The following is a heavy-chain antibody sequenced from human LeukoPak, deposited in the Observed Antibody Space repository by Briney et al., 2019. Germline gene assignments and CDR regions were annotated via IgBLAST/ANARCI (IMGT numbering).Heavy chain of an antibody. Sequence: GGSPRLSCAASGFTVSSNYMSRVRQAPGKGLEWVSVIYSGGGTYYADSVKDRFTISRDNSKNTLYLQMNSLRAEDTAVYYCARDYCGGDCYRAYYYYYGRDVWGQGTTVTVSS. CDR3: ARDYCGGDCYRAYYYYYGRDV. CDR1: GFTVSSNY. V-gene: IGHV3-66*01. CDR2: IYSGGGT. J-gene: IGHJ6*02. D-gene: IGHD2-21*02.